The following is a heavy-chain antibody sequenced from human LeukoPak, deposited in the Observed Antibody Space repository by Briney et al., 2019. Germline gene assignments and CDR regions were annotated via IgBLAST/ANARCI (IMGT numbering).Heavy chain of an antibody. D-gene: IGHD3-16*02. V-gene: IGHV4-59*01. J-gene: IGHJ3*02. CDR3: ARALTGGAYDYVWGSYRYPNAFDI. Sequence: SETLSLTCTVSGGSISSYYWSWIRQPPGKGLEWIGYIYYSGSTNYNPSLKSRVTISVDTSKNQFSLKLSSVTAADTAVYYCARALTGGAYDYVWGSYRYPNAFDIWGQGTMVTVSS. CDR2: IYYSGST. CDR1: GGSISSYY.